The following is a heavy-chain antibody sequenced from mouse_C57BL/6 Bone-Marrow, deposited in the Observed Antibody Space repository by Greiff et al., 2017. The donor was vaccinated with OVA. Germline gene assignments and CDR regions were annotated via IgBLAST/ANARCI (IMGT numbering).Heavy chain of an antibody. CDR3: VRHRDYGSSYYYAMDY. CDR2: IRSKSNNYAT. J-gene: IGHJ4*01. CDR1: GFSFNTYA. Sequence: EVMLVESGGGLVQPKGSLKLSCAASGFSFNTYAMNWVRQAPGKGLEWVARIRSKSNNYATYYADSVKDRFTISRDDSESMLYLQMNNLETEDTAMYYCVRHRDYGSSYYYAMDYWGQGTSVTVSS. V-gene: IGHV10-1*01. D-gene: IGHD1-1*01.